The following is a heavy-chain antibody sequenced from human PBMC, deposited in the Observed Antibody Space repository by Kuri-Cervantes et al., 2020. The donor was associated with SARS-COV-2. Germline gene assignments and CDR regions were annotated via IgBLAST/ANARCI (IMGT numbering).Heavy chain of an antibody. V-gene: IGHV4-34*01. CDR1: GGSFSGYQ. D-gene: IGHD3-3*01. CDR3: ARGTYTYYDFWRGPYFDY. J-gene: IGHJ4*02. CDR2: INDSGAT. Sequence: GSLRLSCAVYGGSFSGYQWSWIRQTPGMGLEWIGQINDSGATKYNPSLKSRVIVSMDKSKNQFSLKLSSVTAADTAVYYCARGTYTYYDFWRGPYFDYWGQGNLVTVSS.